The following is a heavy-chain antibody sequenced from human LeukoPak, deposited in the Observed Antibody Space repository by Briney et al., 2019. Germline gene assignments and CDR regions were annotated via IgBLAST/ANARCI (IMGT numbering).Heavy chain of an antibody. CDR2: IYYSGST. CDR3: ARRDLITGTTDY. D-gene: IGHD1-7*01. V-gene: IGHV4-59*01. CDR1: GGSIRNYY. Sequence: SETLSLTCTVSGGSIRNYYWSWIRQPPGKGLEWMGYIYYSGSTNYNPPLKSRVTISVDTSNNQFSQKLISVTAADTDVYYCARRDLITGTTDYWGQGILVTVSS. J-gene: IGHJ4*02.